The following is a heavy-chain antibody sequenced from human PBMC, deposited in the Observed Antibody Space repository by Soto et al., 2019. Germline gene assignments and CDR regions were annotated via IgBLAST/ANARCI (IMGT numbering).Heavy chain of an antibody. J-gene: IGHJ5*02. CDR1: GLTFSSYA. Sequence: RPLRLTCTASGLTFSSYAMSWVRQAPGKGLEWVSAISGSGGSTYYADSVKGRFTISRDNSKNKLYLQMNSLRAEDTAVYYCANDPPIDPWGQGTLVTVSS. V-gene: IGHV3-23*01. CDR3: ANDPPIDP. CDR2: ISGSGGST.